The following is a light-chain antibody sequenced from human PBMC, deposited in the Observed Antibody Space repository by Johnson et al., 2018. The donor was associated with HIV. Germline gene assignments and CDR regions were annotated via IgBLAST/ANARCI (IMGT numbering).Light chain of an antibody. J-gene: IGLJ1*01. CDR1: SSNIGNNY. CDR3: ETWDSSLSGV. V-gene: IGLV1-51*01. Sequence: QSVLTQPPSVSAAPGQKVTISCSGSSSNIGNNYVSWYQQLPGTAPKLLIYDNNKRPSGIPDRFSGSKSGTSATLGITGLQTGDEADYYCETWDSSLSGVFAPGTKVTVL. CDR2: DNN.